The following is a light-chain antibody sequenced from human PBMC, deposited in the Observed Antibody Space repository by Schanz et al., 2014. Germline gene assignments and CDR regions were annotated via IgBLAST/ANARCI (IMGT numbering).Light chain of an antibody. J-gene: IGLJ3*02. CDR1: SSDVGGYNY. V-gene: IGLV2-14*01. Sequence: QSALTQPASVSGSPGQSITISCTGTSSDVGGYNYVSWYQQHPGKAPKLMIYDVNNRPSGVSNRFSGSKSGNTASLTVSGLQAEDEADYYCCSYAGSTNLRFGGGTKLTVL. CDR2: DVN. CDR3: CSYAGSTNLR.